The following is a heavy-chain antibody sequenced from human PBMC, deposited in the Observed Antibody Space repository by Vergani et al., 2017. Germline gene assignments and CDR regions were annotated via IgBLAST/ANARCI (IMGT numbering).Heavy chain of an antibody. J-gene: IGHJ4*02. CDR3: ARGLWDCTHIRCSPPSY. Sequence: EVQLVASGGGLVKPGGSLRLSCAASGFSFRSYSMNWVRQAPGKGLEWVASISGSSSYVFYRDSVEGRFTITRDNAKKSVYLQMNSLRAEDTAMYFCARGLWDCTHIRCSPPSYWGQGTQVTVSS. V-gene: IGHV3-21*02. D-gene: IGHD2-8*01. CDR2: ISGSSSYV. CDR1: GFSFRSYS.